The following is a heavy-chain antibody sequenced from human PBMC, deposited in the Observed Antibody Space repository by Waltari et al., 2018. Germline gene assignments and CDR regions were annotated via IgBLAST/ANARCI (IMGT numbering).Heavy chain of an antibody. CDR2: IKQDGSET. Sequence: EVQLVESGGGLVQPGGSLRLSCAASGFIFRDFYMSWVREAPGKGLEVVANIKQDGSETYYLDSVKGRFTISKDDVGNSLSLQMNNLRVEDTAVYYCARDMTVSQSDGFDLWGQGTMVTVS. V-gene: IGHV3-7*01. J-gene: IGHJ3*01. D-gene: IGHD4-4*01. CDR3: ARDMTVSQSDGFDL. CDR1: GFIFRDFY.